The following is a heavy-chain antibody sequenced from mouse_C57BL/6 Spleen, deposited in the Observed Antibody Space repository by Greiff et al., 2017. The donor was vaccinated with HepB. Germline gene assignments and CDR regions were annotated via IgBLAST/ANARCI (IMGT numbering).Heavy chain of an antibody. CDR3: ARYYVSSWYFDV. J-gene: IGHJ1*03. V-gene: IGHV1-9*01. Sequence: QVQLQQSGAELMKPGASVKLSCKATGYTFTGYWIEWVKQRPGHGLEWIGEILPGSGSKNYNEKFKGKATFTADTSANTAYMQLSSLTTEYSAIYYCARYYVSSWYFDVWGTGTTVTVSS. CDR2: ILPGSGSK. CDR1: GYTFTGYW. D-gene: IGHD1-1*01.